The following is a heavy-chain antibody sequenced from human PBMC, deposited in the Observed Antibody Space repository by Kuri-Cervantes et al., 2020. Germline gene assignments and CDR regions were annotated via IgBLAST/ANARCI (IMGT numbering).Heavy chain of an antibody. V-gene: IGHV3-9*01. CDR3: ASPSKDTRQWLVRGATAEYLQH. CDR2: ISWNSGSI. CDR1: GFTFDDYA. Sequence: GGSLRLSCAASGFTFDDYAMHWVRQAPGKGLEWVSGISWNSGSIGYADSVKGRFTISRDNAKNSLYLQMNSLRAEDTAVYYCASPSKDTRQWLVRGATAEYLQHWGQGTLVTVSS. J-gene: IGHJ1*01. D-gene: IGHD6-19*01.